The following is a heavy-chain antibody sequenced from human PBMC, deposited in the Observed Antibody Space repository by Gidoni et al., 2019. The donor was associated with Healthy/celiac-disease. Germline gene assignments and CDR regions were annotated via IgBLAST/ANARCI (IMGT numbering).Heavy chain of an antibody. Sequence: EVQLVESGGGLVRPGRSLRLSCAASGFTFDDYAMHWVRQAPGKGLEWVSGISWNSGSIGYADSVKGRFTISRDNAKNSLYLQMNSLRAEDTALYYCAPGAGAETNWGQGTLVTVSS. CDR2: ISWNSGSI. D-gene: IGHD1-26*01. V-gene: IGHV3-9*01. CDR3: APGAGAETN. CDR1: GFTFDDYA. J-gene: IGHJ4*02.